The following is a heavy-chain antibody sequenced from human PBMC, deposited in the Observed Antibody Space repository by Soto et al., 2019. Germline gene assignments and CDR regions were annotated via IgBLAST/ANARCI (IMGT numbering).Heavy chain of an antibody. CDR1: GGSISSYY. CDR3: ARDGQNHYFDY. J-gene: IGHJ4*02. CDR2: IYYSGST. V-gene: IGHV4-59*01. Sequence: SETLSLTCTVSGGSISSYYWSWIRQPPGKGLEWIGYIYYSGSTNYNPSLKSRVTISVDTSKNQFSLKLSSVTAADTAVYYCARDGQNHYFDYWGQGTLVTVSS.